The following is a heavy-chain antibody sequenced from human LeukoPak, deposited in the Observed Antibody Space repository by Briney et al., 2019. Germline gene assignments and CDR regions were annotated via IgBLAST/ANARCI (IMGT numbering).Heavy chain of an antibody. Sequence: SETLSLTCTVSGGSISSYYWSWIRQPPGKGLEWIGEINHSGSTNYNPSLKSRVTISVDTSKNQFSLKLSSVTAADTAVYYCARVWFGELWPYYMDVWGKGTTVTISS. CDR3: ARVWFGELWPYYMDV. V-gene: IGHV4-34*01. J-gene: IGHJ6*03. CDR2: INHSGST. D-gene: IGHD3-10*01. CDR1: GGSISSYY.